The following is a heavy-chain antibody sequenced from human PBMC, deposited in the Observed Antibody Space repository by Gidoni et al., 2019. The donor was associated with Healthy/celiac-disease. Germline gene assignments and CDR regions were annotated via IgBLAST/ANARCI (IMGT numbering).Heavy chain of an antibody. CDR1: GYTFTGYY. Sequence: QVQLVQSGAEVKKPGASVKVSCKASGYTFTGYYMPWVRQAPGQGLEWMGWINPNSGGTNYAQKFQGWVTMTRDTSISTAYMELSRLRSDDTAVYYCAREGPIAVAGRNNWFDPWGQGTLVTVSS. V-gene: IGHV1-2*04. CDR2: INPNSGGT. CDR3: AREGPIAVAGRNNWFDP. D-gene: IGHD6-19*01. J-gene: IGHJ5*02.